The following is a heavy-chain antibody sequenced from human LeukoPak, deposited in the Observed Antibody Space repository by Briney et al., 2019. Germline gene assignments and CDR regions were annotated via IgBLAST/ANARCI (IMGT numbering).Heavy chain of an antibody. J-gene: IGHJ3*02. D-gene: IGHD5-18*01. CDR2: IYTSGST. CDR1: GGSISSYY. Sequence: SETLSLTCTVSGGSISSYYWSWIRQPAGKGLEWIGRIYTSGSTNYNPSLKSRVTMSVDTSKNQFSLKLSSVTAADTAVYYCARDRLPGGYSYGYFAFDIWGQGTMVTVSS. V-gene: IGHV4-4*07. CDR3: ARDRLPGGYSYGYFAFDI.